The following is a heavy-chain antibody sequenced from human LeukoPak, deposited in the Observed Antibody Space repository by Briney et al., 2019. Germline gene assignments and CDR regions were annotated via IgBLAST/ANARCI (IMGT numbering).Heavy chain of an antibody. J-gene: IGHJ4*02. CDR2: ISYDGSNK. D-gene: IGHD1-26*01. CDR3: ARDWENTATNDY. V-gene: IGHV3-30-3*01. CDR1: GFTFSSYA. Sequence: PGGSLRLSCAASGFTFSSYAMHWVRQAPCKGLEWVAVISYDGSNKYYADSVKGRFTISRDNSKNTLYLQMNSLRAEDTAVYYCARDWENTATNDYWGQGTLVTVSS.